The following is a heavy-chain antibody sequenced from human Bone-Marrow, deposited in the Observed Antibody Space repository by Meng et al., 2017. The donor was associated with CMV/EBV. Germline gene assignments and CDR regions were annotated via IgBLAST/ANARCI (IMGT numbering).Heavy chain of an antibody. CDR1: GFTFSDYY. CDR2: ISSSGSTI. Sequence: GESLKISCAASGFTFSDYYMSWVRQAPGKGLEWVSYISSSGSTIYYADSVKGRFTISRDNAKNSLYLRMSSLRAEDTAVYYCANYLGGFFDYWGQGTRVTVYS. V-gene: IGHV3-11*01. CDR3: ANYLGGFFDY. D-gene: IGHD1-26*01. J-gene: IGHJ4*02.